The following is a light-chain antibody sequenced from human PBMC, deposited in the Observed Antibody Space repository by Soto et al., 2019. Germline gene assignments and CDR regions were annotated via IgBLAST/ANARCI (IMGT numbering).Light chain of an antibody. CDR2: GVS. Sequence: QSVLTQPPSASGSPGQSVTISCTGTSSDVGGYNYVSWYQQHPDKAPKLMIYGVSERPSGGPDRFSGSKSGNTASLTVSGLRAEDEAVYYCTSYAGRNTVVFGGGTKLTVL. J-gene: IGLJ2*01. V-gene: IGLV2-8*01. CDR1: SSDVGGYNY. CDR3: TSYAGRNTVV.